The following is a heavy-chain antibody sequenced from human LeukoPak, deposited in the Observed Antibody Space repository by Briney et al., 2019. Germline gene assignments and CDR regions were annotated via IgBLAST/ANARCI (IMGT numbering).Heavy chain of an antibody. J-gene: IGHJ4*02. CDR3: ASSREGYFDY. Sequence: ASVKVSCKASGYTFTSYGISWVRQAPGQGLEWMGWISAYNGNTNYAQKFQGRVTITADKSTSTAYMELSSLRSEDTAVYYCASSREGYFDYWGQGTLVTVSS. CDR1: GYTFTSYG. CDR2: ISAYNGNT. V-gene: IGHV1-18*01. D-gene: IGHD6-13*01.